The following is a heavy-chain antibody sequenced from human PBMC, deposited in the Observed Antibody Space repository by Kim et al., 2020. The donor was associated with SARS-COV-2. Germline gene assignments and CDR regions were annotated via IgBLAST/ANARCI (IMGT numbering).Heavy chain of an antibody. CDR3: ASGAPLRIAAAGTRGIAY. Sequence: SETLSLTCTVSGGSISSSSYYWGWIRQPPGKGLEWIGSIYYSGSTYYNPSFKSRVTISVDTSKNQFSLKLSSVTAADTAVYYCASGAPLRIAAAGTRGIAYWGQGTLGTVSS. CDR2: IYYSGST. D-gene: IGHD6-13*01. J-gene: IGHJ4*02. CDR1: GGSISSSSYY. V-gene: IGHV4-39*01.